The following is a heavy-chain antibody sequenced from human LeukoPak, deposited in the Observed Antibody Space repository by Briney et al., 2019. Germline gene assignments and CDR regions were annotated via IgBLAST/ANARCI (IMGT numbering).Heavy chain of an antibody. Sequence: AGGSLRLSCAASGFTFSSYEMNWVRQAPGKGLEWVSYISSSGSTTHYADSVKGRLTISRDNAKNTLYLQMNSLRAEDTAVYYCARILDSAWGELGYWGQGTLVTVSS. CDR3: ARILDSAWGELGY. V-gene: IGHV3-48*03. CDR1: GFTFSSYE. J-gene: IGHJ4*02. D-gene: IGHD6-19*01. CDR2: ISSSGSTT.